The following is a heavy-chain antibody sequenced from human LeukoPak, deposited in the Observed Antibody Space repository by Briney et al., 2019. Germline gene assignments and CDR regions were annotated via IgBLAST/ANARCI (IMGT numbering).Heavy chain of an antibody. V-gene: IGHV4-30-4*01. Sequence: PSETLSLTCTVSGGSISSGDYYWSWIRQPPGKGLEWIGYIYYSGTTYYNPSLKSRVTISVDTSKNQFSLKLSSVTAADTAVYYCARGGEYGSGSYYKYWGQGTLVTVSS. CDR2: IYYSGTT. J-gene: IGHJ4*02. CDR3: ARGGEYGSGSYYKY. D-gene: IGHD3-10*01. CDR1: GGSISSGDYY.